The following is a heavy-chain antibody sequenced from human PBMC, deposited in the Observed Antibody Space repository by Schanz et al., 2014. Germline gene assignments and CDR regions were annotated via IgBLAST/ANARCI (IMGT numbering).Heavy chain of an antibody. CDR3: ARDDRAYYYGMDV. CDR1: GYTFSDYY. CDR2: INPNTDGT. J-gene: IGHJ6*02. V-gene: IGHV1-2*04. D-gene: IGHD3-22*01. Sequence: QVQLVQSGAEVKKPGASVKVSCKASGYTFSDYYIHWVRQAPGQGLEWMGWINPNTDGTNFAQKFQAWVTVSRDTSISTVYMELSRVTYEDTAVYYCARDDRAYYYGMDVWGQGTTVTASS.